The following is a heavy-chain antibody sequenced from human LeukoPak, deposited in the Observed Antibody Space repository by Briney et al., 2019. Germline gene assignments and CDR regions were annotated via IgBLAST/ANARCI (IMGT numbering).Heavy chain of an antibody. CDR3: ARDRGQDDPIDI. V-gene: IGHV3-33*01. J-gene: IGHJ4*02. Sequence: PGRSLRLSCAAFGFTLRSYGMHWVRQAPGEGLEWVAVIWHDGSVLDYSESVKGRFTVSRDNRKNTLYLQMDSLRVEDTAVYYCARDRGQDDPIDIWGQGTLVTVSS. D-gene: IGHD3-10*01. CDR2: IWHDGSVL. CDR1: GFTLRSYG.